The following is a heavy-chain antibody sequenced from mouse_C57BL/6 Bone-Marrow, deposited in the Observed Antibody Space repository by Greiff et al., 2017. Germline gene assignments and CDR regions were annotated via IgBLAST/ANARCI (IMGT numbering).Heavy chain of an antibody. D-gene: IGHD2-10*02. Sequence: VQLQQPGAELVKPGASVKLSCKASGYTFTSYWMQWVKQRPGQGLEWIGEIDPSDSSTNYNQKFKGKATLTVDTSSSTAYMQLSSLTSEDSAVYYCARRPSGYFDVWGTGTTVTVSS. J-gene: IGHJ1*03. CDR2: IDPSDSST. CDR3: ARRPSGYFDV. CDR1: GYTFTSYW. V-gene: IGHV1-50*01.